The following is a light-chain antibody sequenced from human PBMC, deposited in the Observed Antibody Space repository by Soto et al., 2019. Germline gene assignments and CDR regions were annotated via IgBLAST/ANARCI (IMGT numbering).Light chain of an antibody. Sequence: DIQMTQSPSSLSASVGDRVTITCRASQSISSYLNWYQQKPGKAPKLLIYAASNLQSGVPSRFSGSGSGTDFTLTISCLQPEDFATYYCQQSYSTPYTFGQGTKLEIK. J-gene: IGKJ2*01. CDR3: QQSYSTPYT. CDR1: QSISSY. V-gene: IGKV1-39*01. CDR2: AAS.